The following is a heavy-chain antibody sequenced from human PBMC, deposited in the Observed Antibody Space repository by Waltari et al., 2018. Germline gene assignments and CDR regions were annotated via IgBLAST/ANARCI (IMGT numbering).Heavy chain of an antibody. D-gene: IGHD4-17*01. CDR1: GFIFSSYA. V-gene: IGHV3-23*04. CDR3: ARLPGDYVGY. CDR2: ISGPGDST. J-gene: IGHJ4*02. Sequence: EVQLVESGGGLVQPGGSLRLSCAASGFIFSSYAMSWVRQAPGKGLVWGSAISGPGDSTYSADSVKGRFTISRDNSKNTVYLQVNSLRAEDTAVYYCARLPGDYVGYWGQGTLVTVSS.